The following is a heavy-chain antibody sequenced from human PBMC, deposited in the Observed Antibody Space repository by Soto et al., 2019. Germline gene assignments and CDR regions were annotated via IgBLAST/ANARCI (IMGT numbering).Heavy chain of an antibody. Sequence: PGGSLRLSCAASGFTFSSYAMSWVRQAPGKGLEWVSAISSTAGTYYTDSVKGRFIISRDNSKNTVFLQMNNLRAEDTAVYYCARDWYFDYWGQGSLVTVSS. V-gene: IGHV3-23*01. J-gene: IGHJ4*02. CDR3: ARDWYFDY. CDR2: ISSTAGT. CDR1: GFTFSSYA.